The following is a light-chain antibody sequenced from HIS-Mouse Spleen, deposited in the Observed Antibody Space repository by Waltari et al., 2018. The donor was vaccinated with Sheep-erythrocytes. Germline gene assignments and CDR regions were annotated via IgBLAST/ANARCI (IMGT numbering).Light chain of an antibody. CDR2: EVS. Sequence: QSALPQPPSASGSPGQSVTIPCTGTSSDVGGYNYVSWYQQHPGKAPNLMIYEVSKRPSGVPDRFSGSKSGNTASLTVSGLQAGDEADYYCSSYAGSNNWVFGGGTKLTVL. CDR1: SSDVGGYNY. J-gene: IGLJ3*02. CDR3: SSYAGSNNWV. V-gene: IGLV2-8*01.